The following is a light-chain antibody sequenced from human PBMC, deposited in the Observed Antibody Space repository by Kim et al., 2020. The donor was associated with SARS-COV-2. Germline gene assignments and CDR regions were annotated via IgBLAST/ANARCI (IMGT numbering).Light chain of an antibody. J-gene: IGLJ3*02. Sequence: SVSPGQTASITCSGDKLGDKHACWYQQKPGQSPVLVIYQDSKRPSGIPERFSGSNSGNTATLTISGTQAMDEADYYCQAWDSSTWVFGGGTQLTVL. V-gene: IGLV3-1*01. CDR3: QAWDSSTWV. CDR1: KLGDKH. CDR2: QDS.